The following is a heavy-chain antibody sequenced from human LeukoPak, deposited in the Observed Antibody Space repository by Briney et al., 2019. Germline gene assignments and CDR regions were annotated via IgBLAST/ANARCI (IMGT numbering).Heavy chain of an antibody. Sequence: SETLSLTCTVSGSSISSYYWSWIRQPPGKGLEWIGYIYYSGSTNYNPSLKSRVTISVDTSKNQFSLKLSSVTAADTAVYYCARLSSYDADDYWGQGTLVTVSS. D-gene: IGHD3-22*01. CDR2: IYYSGST. CDR3: ARLSSYDADDY. CDR1: GSSISSYY. J-gene: IGHJ4*02. V-gene: IGHV4-59*08.